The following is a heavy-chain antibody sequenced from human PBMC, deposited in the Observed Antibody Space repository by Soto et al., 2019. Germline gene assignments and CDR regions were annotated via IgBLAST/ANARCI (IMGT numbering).Heavy chain of an antibody. CDR1: GYTFTGYY. Sequence: ASVKVSCKASGYTFTGYYIHWVRQAPGQGLEWMGWINPYSGDTSYARKFQGRVTMTRDTSISSAYMELSRLRSDDTAVYYCATGLLVVVPATIIPWFDPWGQGTLVTVSS. D-gene: IGHD2-2*02. CDR3: ATGLLVVVPATIIPWFDP. V-gene: IGHV1-2*02. CDR2: INPYSGDT. J-gene: IGHJ5*02.